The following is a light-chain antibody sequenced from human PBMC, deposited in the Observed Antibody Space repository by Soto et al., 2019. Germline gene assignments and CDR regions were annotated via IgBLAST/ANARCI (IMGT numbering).Light chain of an antibody. CDR2: HVT. CDR3: CSLTTSHTYV. CDR1: HSDIGTYNY. V-gene: IGLV2-14*03. Sequence: QSVLTQPASVSGSPGQSITISCTGTHSDIGTYNYVSWYQQHPGRAPKLLIYHVTYRPSGVSNRYSGSKSGNSASLTISGLQADDEADYYCCSLTTSHTYVFGSGTKLTVL. J-gene: IGLJ1*01.